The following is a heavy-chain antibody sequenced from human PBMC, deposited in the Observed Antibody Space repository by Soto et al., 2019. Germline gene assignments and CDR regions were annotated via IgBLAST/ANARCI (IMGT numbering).Heavy chain of an antibody. Sequence: SETLSLTCAVYGGSFSGYYWSWIRQPPGKGLEWIGEINHSGSTNYNPSLKSRVTISVDTSKNQFSLKLSSVTAADTAVYYCASLPSYLEWHPWFDPWGQGTLVTVS. J-gene: IGHJ5*02. CDR1: GGSFSGYY. CDR2: INHSGST. D-gene: IGHD3-3*01. V-gene: IGHV4-34*01. CDR3: ASLPSYLEWHPWFDP.